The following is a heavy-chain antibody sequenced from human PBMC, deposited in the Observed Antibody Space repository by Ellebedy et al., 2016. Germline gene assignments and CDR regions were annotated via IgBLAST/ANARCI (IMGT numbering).Heavy chain of an antibody. CDR3: AEGGRSSYFDY. Sequence: ASVKVSCKASGYTFTSYGISWVRQAPGQGLEWMGRIIPILGIANYAQKFQGRVTITADKSTSTAYMELSSLRSEDTAVYYCAEGGRSSYFDYWGQGTLVTVSS. CDR2: IIPILGIA. J-gene: IGHJ4*02. D-gene: IGHD2-15*01. V-gene: IGHV1-69*04. CDR1: GYTFTSYG.